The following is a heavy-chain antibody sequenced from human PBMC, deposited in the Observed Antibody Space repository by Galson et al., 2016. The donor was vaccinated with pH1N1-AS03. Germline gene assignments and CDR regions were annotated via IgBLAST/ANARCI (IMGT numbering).Heavy chain of an antibody. CDR2: INSKSGAT. D-gene: IGHD5-24*01. CDR1: GFTFTDYY. V-gene: IGHV1-2*06. J-gene: IGHJ4*02. Sequence: SVKVSCKASGFTFTDYYIHWIRQVPGQGLEWMGRINSKSGATKYVQKFEGRATMTRDTSISTAFLELTSLHSDDTAVYFCARGDSGATATITNFDYWGQGTLVTGSS. CDR3: ARGDSGATATITNFDY.